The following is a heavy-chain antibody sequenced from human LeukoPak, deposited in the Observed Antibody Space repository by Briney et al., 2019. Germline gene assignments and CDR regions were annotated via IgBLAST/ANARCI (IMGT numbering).Heavy chain of an antibody. D-gene: IGHD5-12*01. V-gene: IGHV1-46*01. Sequence: GASVKVSCKASGYTFTGYYMHWVRQAPGQGLEWMGIINPSGGSTTYAQKFQGRVTMTRDTATSTVYMELSSLRSEDTAVYYCARGSVGSIRAGVTTINVRAFDIWGQGTMVTVSS. CDR1: GYTFTGYY. CDR3: ARGSVGSIRAGVTTINVRAFDI. CDR2: INPSGGST. J-gene: IGHJ3*02.